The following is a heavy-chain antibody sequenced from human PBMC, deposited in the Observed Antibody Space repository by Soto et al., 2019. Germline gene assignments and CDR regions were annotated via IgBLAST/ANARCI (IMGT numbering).Heavy chain of an antibody. CDR3: ARDRTITMVRGPNRYGMDV. CDR1: GGSIRSGGYY. Sequence: PSETLSLTCTVSGGSIRSGGYYWSWIRQHPGKGLEWIGYIYYSGSTYYNPSLKSRVTISVDTSKNQFSLKLSSVTAADTAVYYCARDRTITMVRGPNRYGMDVWGQGTTVTVSS. D-gene: IGHD3-10*01. V-gene: IGHV4-31*03. CDR2: IYYSGST. J-gene: IGHJ6*02.